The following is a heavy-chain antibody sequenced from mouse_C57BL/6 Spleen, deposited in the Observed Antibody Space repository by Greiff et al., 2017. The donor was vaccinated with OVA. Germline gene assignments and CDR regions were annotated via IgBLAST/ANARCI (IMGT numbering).Heavy chain of an antibody. V-gene: IGHV1-52*01. D-gene: IGHD2-12*01. CDR1: GYTFTSYW. CDR2: IDPSDSET. CDR3: ARGVLRQGYFDY. J-gene: IGHJ2*01. Sequence: QVQLQQPGAELVRPGSSVKLSCKASGYTFTSYWMHWVKQRPIQGLEWIGNIDPSDSETHYNQKFKDKATLTVDKSSSTAYMQLSSLTSEDSAVYYCARGVLRQGYFDYWGQGTTLTVSS.